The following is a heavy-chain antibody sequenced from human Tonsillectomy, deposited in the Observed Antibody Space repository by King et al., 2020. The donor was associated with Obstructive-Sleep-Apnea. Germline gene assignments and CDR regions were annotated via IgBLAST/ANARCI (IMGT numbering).Heavy chain of an antibody. Sequence: QLVQSGAEVRRPGASVKVSCKASGYTFTSYGITWVRQAPGQGLEWMGWISAYNGNTNYAQKFQGTVTMTTDTSTTTAYMELRSLRSDDTAIYYCARGRLGADYSYYGMDVWGQGTTVTVSS. CDR1: GYTFTSYG. CDR3: ARGRLGADYSYYGMDV. V-gene: IGHV1-18*04. D-gene: IGHD1-26*01. J-gene: IGHJ6*02. CDR2: ISAYNGNT.